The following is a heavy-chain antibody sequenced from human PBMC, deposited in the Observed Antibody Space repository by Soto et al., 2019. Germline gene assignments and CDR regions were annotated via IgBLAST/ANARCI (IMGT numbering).Heavy chain of an antibody. V-gene: IGHV1-58*01. CDR1: GFTFTSSA. CDR3: AASTAVPYYYDSSGYYLGY. CDR2: IAVGSGNT. J-gene: IGHJ4*02. Sequence: SVKVSCKASGFTFTSSAVQWVRQARGQRLEWIGWIAVGSGNTNYARKFQERVTITRDMSTSTAYMELSSLRSEDTAVYYCAASTAVPYYYDSSGYYLGYWGQGTLVTVSS. D-gene: IGHD3-22*01.